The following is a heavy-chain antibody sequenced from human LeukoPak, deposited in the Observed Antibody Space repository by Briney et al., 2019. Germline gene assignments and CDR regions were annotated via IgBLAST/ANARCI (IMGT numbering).Heavy chain of an antibody. V-gene: IGHV3-9*01. CDR3: AKPTYVDTAMAFDY. Sequence: PGRSLRLSCAASGFTFDDYAMHWVRQAPGKGLEWVSGISWNSGSIDYADSVKGRFTISRDNAKNSLYLQLNSLRAEDTALYYCAKPTYVDTAMAFDYWGQGTLVTVSS. CDR2: ISWNSGSI. D-gene: IGHD5-18*01. J-gene: IGHJ4*02. CDR1: GFTFDDYA.